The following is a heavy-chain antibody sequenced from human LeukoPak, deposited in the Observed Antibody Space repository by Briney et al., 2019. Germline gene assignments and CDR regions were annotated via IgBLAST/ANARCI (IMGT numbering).Heavy chain of an antibody. J-gene: IGHJ4*02. CDR3: ATIEVPGYCSGGSCYSSLYYFDY. V-gene: IGHV1-24*01. D-gene: IGHD2-15*01. Sequence: ASVKVSCRVSGYTLTELSMHWVRQAPGKGLEWMGGFDPEDGETIYAQKFQGRVTMTEDTSTDTAYMEPSSLRSEDTAVYYCATIEVPGYCSGGSCYSSLYYFDYWGQGTLVTVSS. CDR1: GYTLTELS. CDR2: FDPEDGET.